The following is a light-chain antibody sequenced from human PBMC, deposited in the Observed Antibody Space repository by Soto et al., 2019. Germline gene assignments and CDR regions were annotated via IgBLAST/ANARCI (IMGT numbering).Light chain of an antibody. CDR1: SGDVGGYYY. CDR3: SSYTAGGTI. CDR2: EVS. V-gene: IGLV2-14*01. Sequence: QSALTQPASVSGSPGQSITISCTGTSGDVGGYYYVSWYQQLPGKAPKLMISEVSNRPSGVSNRFSGSKSGNTASLTISGLQAAEEADYYCSSYTAGGTIFGRGTTVTVL. J-gene: IGLJ1*01.